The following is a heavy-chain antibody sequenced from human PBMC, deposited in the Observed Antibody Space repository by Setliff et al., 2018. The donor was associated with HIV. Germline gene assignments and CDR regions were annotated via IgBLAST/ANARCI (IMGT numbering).Heavy chain of an antibody. D-gene: IGHD5-12*01. V-gene: IGHV7-4-1*02. J-gene: IGHJ3*02. CDR3: AVDRHAFDI. CDR2: IHTEQGFP. Sequence: GAPVKVSCKASGYSFTDYAINWLRQAPGRGLEWMGWIHTEQGFPMYAQGFTGRFVFSLDPSVNTAYLQINSLTPDDGGVYYCAVDRHAFDIWGQGTVVTVSS. CDR1: GYSFTDYA.